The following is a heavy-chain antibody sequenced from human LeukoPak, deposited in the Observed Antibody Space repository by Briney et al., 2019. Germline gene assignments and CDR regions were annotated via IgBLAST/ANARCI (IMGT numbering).Heavy chain of an antibody. CDR3: ARRDWNDRAFNC. CDR1: GFTFSSYS. V-gene: IGHV3-21*01. Sequence: GGSLRLSCAASGFTFSSYSMNWVRQAPGKGLEWVSSISSSSSYIDYADSVKGQFTVSRDNAKNSLYLQMNSLRAEDTAVYYCARRDWNDRAFNCWGQGTLVTVSS. J-gene: IGHJ4*02. D-gene: IGHD1-1*01. CDR2: ISSSSSYI.